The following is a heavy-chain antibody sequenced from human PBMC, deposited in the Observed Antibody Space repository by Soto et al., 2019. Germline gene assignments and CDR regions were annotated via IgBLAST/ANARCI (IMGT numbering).Heavy chain of an antibody. D-gene: IGHD1-26*01. CDR3: ARETQYSGSYYDY. CDR2: INPNSGGT. J-gene: IGHJ4*02. Sequence: ASVKVSCKASGYTFTSYGISWVRQAPGQGLEWMGWINPNSGGTNYAQKFQGWVTMTRDTSISTAYMELSRLRSDDTAVYYCARETQYSGSYYDYWGQGTLVTVSS. CDR1: GYTFTSYG. V-gene: IGHV1-2*04.